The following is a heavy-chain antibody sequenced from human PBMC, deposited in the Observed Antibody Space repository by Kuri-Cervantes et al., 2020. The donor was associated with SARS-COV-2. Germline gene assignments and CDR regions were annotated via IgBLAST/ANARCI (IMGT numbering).Heavy chain of an antibody. V-gene: IGHV3-30-3*01. D-gene: IGHD6-6*01. Sequence: GESLKISCAASGFTFSSYAMSWVRQAPGKGLEWVAVISYDGSNKYYADSVKGRFTISRDNSKNTLYLQMNSLRAEDTAVYYCARDQGLYSSSSHPEGYYYGMDVWGPGTTVTVSS. J-gene: IGHJ6*02. CDR3: ARDQGLYSSSSHPEGYYYGMDV. CDR1: GFTFSSYA. CDR2: ISYDGSNK.